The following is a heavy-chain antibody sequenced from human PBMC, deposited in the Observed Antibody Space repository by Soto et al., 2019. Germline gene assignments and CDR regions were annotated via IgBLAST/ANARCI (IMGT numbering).Heavy chain of an antibody. CDR1: GFTVSSNY. CDR3: ARGGYSSSSALFGY. V-gene: IGHV3-53*01. CDR2: SYSGGST. Sequence: EVQLVESGGGLIQPGGSLRLSCAASGFTVSSNYMSWVRQAPGKGLEWVSVSYSGGSTYYADSVKGRFTISRDNSKNTLNLQMISLRAEDTAVYYCARGGYSSSSALFGYWGQGTLVTVSS. J-gene: IGHJ4*02. D-gene: IGHD6-6*01.